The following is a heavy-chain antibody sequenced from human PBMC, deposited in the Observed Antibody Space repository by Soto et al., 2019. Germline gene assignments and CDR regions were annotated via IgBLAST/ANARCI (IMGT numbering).Heavy chain of an antibody. CDR1: GGTFSSYA. CDR2: IIPIFGTA. CDR3: ARPVEMATISRSYFFY. V-gene: IGHV1-69*13. J-gene: IGHJ4*02. Sequence: SLQVSCKASGGTFSSYAISWVRQAPGQGLEWMGGIIPIFGTANYAQKFQGRVTITADESTSTAYMELSSLRSEDTAVYYCARPVEMATISRSYFFYWGQGTLVTGSS. D-gene: IGHD5-12*01.